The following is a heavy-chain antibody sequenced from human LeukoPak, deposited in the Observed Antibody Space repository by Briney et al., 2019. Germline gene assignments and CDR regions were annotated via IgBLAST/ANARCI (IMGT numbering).Heavy chain of an antibody. D-gene: IGHD2-21*01. V-gene: IGHV4-39*01. CDR2: IYYSGST. Sequence: SETLSLTCTVSGGSISSSSYYWGWIRQPPGKGLEWIGSIYYSGSTYYNPSLKSRVTISVDTSKNQFSLKLSSVPAADTAVYYCARLTWSQPVVWGQGTLVTVSS. J-gene: IGHJ4*02. CDR1: GGSISSSSYY. CDR3: ARLTWSQPVV.